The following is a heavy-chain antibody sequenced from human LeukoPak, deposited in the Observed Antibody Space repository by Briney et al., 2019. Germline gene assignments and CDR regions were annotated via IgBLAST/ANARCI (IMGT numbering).Heavy chain of an antibody. J-gene: IGHJ5*02. Sequence: PSETLSLTCAVYGGSFSGYYWSWIRQPPGKGLEWIGEINHSGSTNYNPSLKSRVTISVDTSKNQFSLKLSSVTAADTAVYYCARRSRYCSSTSCYHWFDPWGQGTLVTVSS. CDR3: ARRSRYCSSTSCYHWFDP. CDR1: GGSFSGYY. CDR2: INHSGST. D-gene: IGHD2-2*01. V-gene: IGHV4-34*01.